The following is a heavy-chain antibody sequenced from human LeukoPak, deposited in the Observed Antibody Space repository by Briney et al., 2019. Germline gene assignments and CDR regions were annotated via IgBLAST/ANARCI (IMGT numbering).Heavy chain of an antibody. V-gene: IGHV4-59*01. CDR3: ARERGGANIVGALGGWFDP. D-gene: IGHD1-26*01. CDR2: IYYSGST. Sequence: SETLSLTCTVSGGSISSYYWSWIRQPPGKGLEWIGYIYYSGSTNYNPSLKSRVTISVDTSKNQFSLKLSSVTAADTAVYYCARERGGANIVGALGGWFDPWGQGTLVTVSS. J-gene: IGHJ5*02. CDR1: GGSISSYY.